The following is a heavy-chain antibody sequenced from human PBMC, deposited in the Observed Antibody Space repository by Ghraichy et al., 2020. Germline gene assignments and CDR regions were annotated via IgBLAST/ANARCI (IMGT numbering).Heavy chain of an antibody. CDR2: INHSGST. CDR1: GGSFSGYY. V-gene: IGHV4-34*01. D-gene: IGHD2-15*01. Sequence: SQTRSLTCAVYGGSFSGYYWSWIRQPPGKGLEWIGEINHSGSTNYNPSLKSRVTISVDTSKNQFSLKLSSVTAADTAVYYCARELLAVYYYYYGMDVWGQGTTVTVSS. CDR3: ARELLAVYYYYYGMDV. J-gene: IGHJ6*02.